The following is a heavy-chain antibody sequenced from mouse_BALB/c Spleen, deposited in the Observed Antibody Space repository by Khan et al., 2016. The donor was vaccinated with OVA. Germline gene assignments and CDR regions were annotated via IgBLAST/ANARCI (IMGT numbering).Heavy chain of an antibody. Sequence: EVELVESGGGLVQPGGSRKLSCAASGFTFSRFGMHWVRQAPEKGLEWVAYISSGSSTIYYADTVKGRFTISRDNPKHTLSLQMTSLRSEDTAVYYCTNDSNCDDWGQGTTLTVSS. CDR1: GFTFSRFG. V-gene: IGHV5-17*02. CDR2: ISSGSSTI. J-gene: IGHJ2*01. CDR3: TNDSNCDD.